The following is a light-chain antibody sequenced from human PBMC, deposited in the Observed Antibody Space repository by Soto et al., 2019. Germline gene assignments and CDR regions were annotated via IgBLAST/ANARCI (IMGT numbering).Light chain of an antibody. V-gene: IGLV1-44*01. CDR2: SNN. Sequence: QSVMTQPPSASGTPGQTVTISCSGSRFNIGSNTVNWYQQLPGTAPKLLIYSNNQWPSGVPDRFSGSKSGTSASLAISGLQSEDDADYYCAAWEDSLNGVVFGGGTKLTVL. CDR1: RFNIGSNT. CDR3: AAWEDSLNGVV. J-gene: IGLJ2*01.